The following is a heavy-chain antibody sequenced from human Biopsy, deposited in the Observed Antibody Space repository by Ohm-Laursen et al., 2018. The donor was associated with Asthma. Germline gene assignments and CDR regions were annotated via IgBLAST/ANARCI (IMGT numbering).Heavy chain of an antibody. V-gene: IGHV3-53*05. Sequence: SLRLSCAASGFAVSRDHMFWVRQAPGKGLEWVSVIYSGGTSHTADSVRGRFTISRDYSKNTLYLQMHSLRSEDTAIYYCARCQVGYSSGWSPLLKKIYYSGMDVWGQGTAVTVSS. CDR2: IYSGGTS. J-gene: IGHJ6*02. D-gene: IGHD6-19*01. CDR3: ARCQVGYSSGWSPLLKKIYYSGMDV. CDR1: GFAVSRDH.